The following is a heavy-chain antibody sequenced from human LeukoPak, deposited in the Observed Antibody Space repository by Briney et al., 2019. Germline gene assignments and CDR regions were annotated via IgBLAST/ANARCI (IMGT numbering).Heavy chain of an antibody. CDR1: GGSFSGYY. D-gene: IGHD3-22*01. CDR3: ATLGEYYDSSGYYYN. Sequence: SETLSLTCAVYGGSFSGYYWSWIRQPPGKGLEWIGEINRSGSTNYNPSLKSRVTISVDTSKNQFSLKLTSVTAADTAVYYCATLGEYYDSSGYYYNWGQGTLVTVSS. V-gene: IGHV4-34*01. J-gene: IGHJ4*02. CDR2: INRSGST.